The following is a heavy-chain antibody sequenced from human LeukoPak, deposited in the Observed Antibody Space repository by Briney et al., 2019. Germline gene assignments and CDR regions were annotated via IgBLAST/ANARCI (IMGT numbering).Heavy chain of an antibody. D-gene: IGHD4-17*01. CDR3: AKDERKDYGDYDDY. CDR1: GFTFSSYA. CDR2: ISGSGGST. V-gene: IGHV3-23*01. J-gene: IGHJ4*02. Sequence: GGSLRLSCAASGFTFSSYAMSWVRQAPGKGLEWVSAISGSGGSTYYADSVKGRFTISRDNSKNTLYPQMNSLRAEDTAVYYCAKDERKDYGDYDDYWGQGTLVTVSS.